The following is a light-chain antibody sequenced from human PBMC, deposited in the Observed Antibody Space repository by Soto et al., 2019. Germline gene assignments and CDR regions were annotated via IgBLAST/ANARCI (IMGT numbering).Light chain of an antibody. Sequence: VVSLNPNSLSVTPGQPASISCKSSQSLLHSDGKTFFYWYLQKPGQPPQLLIYEVSNRFSGVSDRFGGSGSGTDFTLKISGVQAEDGGVYNCAETTQLPWTSAEGTKLDI. CDR3: AETTQLPWT. J-gene: IGKJ1*01. V-gene: IGKV2D-29*01. CDR1: QSLLHSDGKTF. CDR2: EVS.